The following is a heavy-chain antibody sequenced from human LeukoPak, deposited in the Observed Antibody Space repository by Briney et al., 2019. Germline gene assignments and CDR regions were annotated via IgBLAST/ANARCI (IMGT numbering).Heavy chain of an antibody. Sequence: SETLSLTCAVYGGSFSGYYWSWIRQPPGKGLEWIGEIYHSGSANYNPSLKSRVTISVDTSKNQFSLKLSSVTAADTAVYYCARCLKNWSDPWGQGTLVTVSS. CDR3: ARCLKNWSDP. J-gene: IGHJ5*02. CDR2: IYHSGSA. V-gene: IGHV4-34*01. CDR1: GGSFSGYY.